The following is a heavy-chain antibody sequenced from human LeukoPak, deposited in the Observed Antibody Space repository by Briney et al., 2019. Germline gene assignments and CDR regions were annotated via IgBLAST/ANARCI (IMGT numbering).Heavy chain of an antibody. Sequence: GGSLRLSCAASGFTFSSYWMHWVRQAPGKGLVWVSRINSDGSSTSYADSVKGRFTISRDNAKNTLYLQMDSLRAEDTAVYYCARPQPGSAWDAFDIWGQGTMVTVSS. CDR3: ARPQPGSAWDAFDI. V-gene: IGHV3-74*01. J-gene: IGHJ3*02. CDR2: INSDGSST. D-gene: IGHD2-2*01. CDR1: GFTFSSYW.